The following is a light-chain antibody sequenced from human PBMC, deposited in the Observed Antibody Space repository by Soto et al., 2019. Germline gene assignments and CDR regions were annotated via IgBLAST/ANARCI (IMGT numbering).Light chain of an antibody. CDR1: QSVLYSSNNKNY. CDR3: QQYYSTPVT. Sequence: DIVMTQSPDSLAVSLGERATINCKSSQSVLYSSNNKNYLAWYQQQPGQPPKLLIYWASTRESGVPDRFNGSGSGTDSTLTISSLQAEDVAVYYCQQYYSTPVTFGQGTKLEIK. CDR2: WAS. J-gene: IGKJ2*01. V-gene: IGKV4-1*01.